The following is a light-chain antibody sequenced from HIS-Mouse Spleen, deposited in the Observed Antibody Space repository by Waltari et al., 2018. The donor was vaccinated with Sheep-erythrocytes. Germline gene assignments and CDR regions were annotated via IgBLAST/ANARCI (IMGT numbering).Light chain of an antibody. Sequence: QSALTQPRSVSGSPGQSVTISCTGTSSDVGGYTYASWYQQHPGKAPKLMTYDVSKRPSGVPDRYSGSKSGSTAPLTISGLQAEDEADYYCCSYAGSYNHVFATGTKVTVL. V-gene: IGLV2-11*01. CDR2: DVS. CDR1: SSDVGGYTY. CDR3: CSYAGSYNHV. J-gene: IGLJ1*01.